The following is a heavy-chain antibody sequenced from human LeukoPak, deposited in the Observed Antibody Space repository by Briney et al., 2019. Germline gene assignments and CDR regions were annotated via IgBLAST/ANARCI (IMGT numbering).Heavy chain of an antibody. Sequence: SETLSLTCTVTSGSLSSFYWNWIRQPAGKGLEWVGRIYPSGSTDYNASLKSRVTMSVDTSKKQFSLKLNSVTAADTAVYYCARSSGHDFDYWGQGILVTVSS. D-gene: IGHD5-12*01. CDR3: ARSSGHDFDY. CDR2: IYPSGST. CDR1: SGSLSSFY. V-gene: IGHV4-4*07. J-gene: IGHJ4*02.